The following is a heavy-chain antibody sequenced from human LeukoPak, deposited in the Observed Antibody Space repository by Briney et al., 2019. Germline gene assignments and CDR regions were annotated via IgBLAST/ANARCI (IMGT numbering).Heavy chain of an antibody. CDR2: INHSGST. D-gene: IGHD6-13*01. V-gene: IGHV4-34*01. CDR1: GGSFSGYY. J-gene: IGHJ4*02. CDR3: ARHPGIAAAFIDY. Sequence: SETLSLTCAVYGGSFSGYYWSWIRQPPGKGLEWIGEINHSGSTNYNPSLKSRVTISVDTSKNQFSLKLSSVTAADTAVYYCARHPGIAAAFIDYWGQGTLVTVSS.